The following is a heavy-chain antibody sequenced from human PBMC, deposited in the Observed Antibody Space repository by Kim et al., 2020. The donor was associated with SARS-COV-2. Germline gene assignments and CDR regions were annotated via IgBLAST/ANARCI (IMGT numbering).Heavy chain of an antibody. V-gene: IGHV3-23*01. J-gene: IGHJ4*02. CDR3: AKVYCGGDCYSWDYYFDY. CDR1: GFTFSSYA. Sequence: GGSLRLSCAASGFTFSSYAMSWVRQAPGKGLEWVSAISGSGGSTYYADSVKGRFTISRDNSKNTLYLQMNSLRAEDTAVYYCAKVYCGGDCYSWDYYFDYWGQGTLVTVSS. CDR2: ISGSGGST. D-gene: IGHD2-21*02.